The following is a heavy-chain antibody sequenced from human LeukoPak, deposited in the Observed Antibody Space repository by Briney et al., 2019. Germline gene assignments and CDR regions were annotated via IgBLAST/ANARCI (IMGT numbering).Heavy chain of an antibody. Sequence: ASVKFSCKASGGTFSSYAISWVRQAPGQGFEWMGGIIPIFGTANYAQKFQGRVTITADESTSTAYMELSSLRSEDTAVYYCARAPSPAAGIDYWGQGTLVTVSS. CDR2: IIPIFGTA. J-gene: IGHJ4*02. CDR1: GGTFSSYA. D-gene: IGHD6-13*01. V-gene: IGHV1-69*13. CDR3: ARAPSPAAGIDY.